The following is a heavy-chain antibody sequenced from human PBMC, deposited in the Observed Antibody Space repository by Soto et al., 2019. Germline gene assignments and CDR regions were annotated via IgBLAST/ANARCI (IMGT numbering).Heavy chain of an antibody. CDR1: GYTFTGYY. CDR3: ARDLWGYCGTDCYPLDV. CDR2: INPNSGGT. D-gene: IGHD2-21*02. J-gene: IGHJ6*02. Sequence: ASVKVSCKASGYTFTGYYMHWVRQAPGQGLEWMGWINPNSGGTNYAQKFQGWVTMTRDTSISTAYMELSRLRSADTAVYYCARDLWGYCGTDCYPLDVWGQGTTVPVSS. V-gene: IGHV1-2*04.